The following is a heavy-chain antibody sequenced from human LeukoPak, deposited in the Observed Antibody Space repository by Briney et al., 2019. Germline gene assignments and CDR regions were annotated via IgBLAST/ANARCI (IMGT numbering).Heavy chain of an antibody. J-gene: IGHJ6*03. Sequence: GGSLRLSCAASGFTFSSYGMHWVRQAPGKGLEWVAVIWYDGSNKYYADSVKGRFTISRDNSKNTLYLQMNSLRAEDTAVYYCAKADAVTYMGVWGKGTTVTVSS. V-gene: IGHV3-33*06. CDR2: IWYDGSNK. D-gene: IGHD6-19*01. CDR3: AKADAVTYMGV. CDR1: GFTFSSYG.